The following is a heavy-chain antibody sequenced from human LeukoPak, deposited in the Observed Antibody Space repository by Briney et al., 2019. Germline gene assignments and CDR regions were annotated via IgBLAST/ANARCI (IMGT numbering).Heavy chain of an antibody. Sequence: GESLKISCKGSGYSFTSYWIGWVRQMPGKGLGWMGIIYPGDSDTRYSPSFQGQVTISADKSISTAYLQWSSLKASDTAMYYCARLGADCGGDCYFDYWGQGTLVTVSS. CDR1: GYSFTSYW. CDR3: ARLGADCGGDCYFDY. D-gene: IGHD2-21*02. CDR2: IYPGDSDT. V-gene: IGHV5-51*01. J-gene: IGHJ4*02.